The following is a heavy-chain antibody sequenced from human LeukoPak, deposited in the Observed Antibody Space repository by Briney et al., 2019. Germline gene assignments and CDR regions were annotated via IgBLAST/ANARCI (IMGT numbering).Heavy chain of an antibody. D-gene: IGHD3-10*01. CDR3: ARAVGGDGSRSL. Sequence: SETLSLTCTVSGDSINTYYWSWIRQPPGKGLEWIGYIYYRVTSDYNPSLKSRVTMSVDMSTSQISLELSSVTAADTAVYYCARAVGGDGSRSLWGPGTLVTVSS. CDR2: IYYRVTS. CDR1: GDSINTYY. V-gene: IGHV4-59*01. J-gene: IGHJ4*02.